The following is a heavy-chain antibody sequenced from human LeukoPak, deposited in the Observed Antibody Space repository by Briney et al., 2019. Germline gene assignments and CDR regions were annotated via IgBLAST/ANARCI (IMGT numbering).Heavy chain of an antibody. V-gene: IGHV4-59*12. D-gene: IGHD2-21*01. J-gene: IGHJ4*02. CDR1: GGSISSYY. CDR3: ARAVVGGNTGYYFDY. Sequence: SETLSLTCTVSGGSISSYYWSWIRQPPGKGLEWIGYIYYSGSTNYNPSLKSRVTISVDTSKNQFSLKLSSVTAADTAVYYCARAVVGGNTGYYFDYWGQGTLVTVSS. CDR2: IYYSGST.